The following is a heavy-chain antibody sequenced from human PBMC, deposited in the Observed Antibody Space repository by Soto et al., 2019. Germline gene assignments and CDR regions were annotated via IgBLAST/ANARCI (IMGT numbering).Heavy chain of an antibody. CDR1: GGSFSGFY. CDR3: ARADRTLVTSYGLDV. J-gene: IGHJ6*02. Sequence: PSETLSLTCAVSGGSFSGFYWTWIRQPPGEGLEWIGEINHSGTTNFNPSLRSRLTISLDSSKKHFSLKLTSMTAADAAVYYCARADRTLVTSYGLDVWGQGTTVT. CDR2: INHSGTT. V-gene: IGHV4-34*01. D-gene: IGHD2-21*02.